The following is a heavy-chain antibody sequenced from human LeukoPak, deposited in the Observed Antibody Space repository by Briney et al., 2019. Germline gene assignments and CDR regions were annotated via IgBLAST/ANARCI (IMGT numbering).Heavy chain of an antibody. D-gene: IGHD3-16*01. CDR3: AKDDDWGRYKH. Sequence: GGSLRLSCAASGFTFSTYGMNWVRQAPGKGLEWVSGISPSGDITYYADSVMGRFSISRDNPKSTVSLQMSSLRAEDTAMYYCAKDDDWGRYKHWGQGTLVTVSS. CDR2: ISPSGDIT. V-gene: IGHV3-23*01. J-gene: IGHJ1*01. CDR1: GFTFSTYG.